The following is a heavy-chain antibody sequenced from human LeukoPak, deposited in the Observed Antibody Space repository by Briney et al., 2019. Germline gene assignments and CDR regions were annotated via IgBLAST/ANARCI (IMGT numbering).Heavy chain of an antibody. CDR2: ISGSGGST. D-gene: IGHD4-23*01. J-gene: IGHJ6*02. Sequence: GGSLRLSCAASGFTFSNYAMSWVRQAPGKGLEWVSVISGSGGSTYYADSVKGRFTISRDNSKNTLYLQMNSLRAEDTAVYYCARSTVASQFFYYYGMDVWGQGTTVTDSS. CDR3: ARSTVASQFFYYYGMDV. V-gene: IGHV3-23*01. CDR1: GFTFSNYA.